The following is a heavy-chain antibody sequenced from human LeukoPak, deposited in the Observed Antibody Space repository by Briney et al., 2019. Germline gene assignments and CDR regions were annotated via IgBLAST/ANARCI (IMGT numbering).Heavy chain of an antibody. CDR2: IYYSGST. V-gene: IGHV4-30-4*01. CDR3: AVTYGDYPFDY. CDR1: GGSIGSGDYC. Sequence: SETLSLTCTVSGGSIGSGDYCWSWIRQPPGTGLEWIGYIYYSGSTYYNPSLKSRVTISVDTSKNQFSLKLSSVTAADTAVYYCAVTYGDYPFDYWGQGTLVTVSS. J-gene: IGHJ4*02. D-gene: IGHD4-17*01.